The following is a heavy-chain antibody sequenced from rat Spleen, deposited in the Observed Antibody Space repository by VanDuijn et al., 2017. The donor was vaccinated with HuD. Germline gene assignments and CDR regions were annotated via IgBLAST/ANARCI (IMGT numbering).Heavy chain of an antibody. D-gene: IGHD2-1*01. J-gene: IGHJ2*01. V-gene: IGHV5-58*01. CDR2: INTDGRST. CDR3: AKGEAGAYLGYFDF. CDR1: GFTFNSHW. Sequence: EVQLVATGGGLVQPGGSLKLSCAASGFTFNSHWMSWIRQAPGKGLEWISSINTDGRSTYYPDSVQGRFTISRDNAENTVYLQMNSQRSDDTATYYCAKGEAGAYLGYFDFWGQGVMVTVSA.